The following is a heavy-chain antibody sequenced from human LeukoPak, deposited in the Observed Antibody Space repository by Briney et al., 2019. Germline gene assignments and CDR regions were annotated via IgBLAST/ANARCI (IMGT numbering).Heavy chain of an antibody. CDR1: GFTFSSYA. Sequence: GGSLRLSCAASGFTFSSYAMHWVRQAPGKGLEWVAVISYDGSNKYYADSVKGRFTISRDNSKNALYLQMNSLRAEDTAVYYCARVLDYDTRLFDYWGQGTLVTVSS. V-gene: IGHV3-30-3*01. D-gene: IGHD3-22*01. CDR2: ISYDGSNK. J-gene: IGHJ4*02. CDR3: ARVLDYDTRLFDY.